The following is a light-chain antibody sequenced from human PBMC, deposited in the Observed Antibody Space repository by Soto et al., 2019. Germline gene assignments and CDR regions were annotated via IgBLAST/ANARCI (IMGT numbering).Light chain of an antibody. Sequence: EIVLTQSPGTQSLSPGERATLSCRASQSVSNSFLAWYQQKPGQAPRLLIYGASNRATGIPDRFSGSGSGTDFTLTISRLEPEDFAVYYCQQYVTSPWAFGQGTKVEIE. CDR3: QQYVTSPWA. CDR2: GAS. V-gene: IGKV3-20*01. CDR1: QSVSNSF. J-gene: IGKJ1*01.